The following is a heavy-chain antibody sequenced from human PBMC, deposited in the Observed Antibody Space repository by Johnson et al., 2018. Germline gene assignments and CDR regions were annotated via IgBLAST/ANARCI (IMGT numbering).Heavy chain of an antibody. CDR1: GFTFRSYG. CDR2: VSFDGSNQ. Sequence: QVQLVESGGGVVQPGRSLRLSCSASGFTFRSYGVHWVRQAPGKGLEWVAVVSFDGSNQYYADSVKGRFTIYRDNSKNSVYLQMNSLRAEDTVVYYCAKDLHQPYCGGGSCYSEGAFDIWGQGTMVTVSS. CDR3: AKDLHQPYCGGGSCYSEGAFDI. V-gene: IGHV3-30*18. D-gene: IGHD2-15*01. J-gene: IGHJ3*02.